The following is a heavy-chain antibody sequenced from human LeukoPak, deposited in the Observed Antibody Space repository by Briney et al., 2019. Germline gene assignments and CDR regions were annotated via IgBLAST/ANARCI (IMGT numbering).Heavy chain of an antibody. CDR3: ARERRDGYITTGPFDY. CDR1: GDSVSSSSAA. D-gene: IGHD5-24*01. V-gene: IGHV6-1*01. CDR2: TYYRSKWYN. J-gene: IGHJ4*02. Sequence: SQTLSLTCAISGDSVSSSSAAWTWIRQSPSRGLEWLGRTYYRSKWYNDYAVSVKSRITINPDTSKNQFSLQLNSVTPEDTAVYYCARERRDGYITTGPFDYWGQGTLVTVSS.